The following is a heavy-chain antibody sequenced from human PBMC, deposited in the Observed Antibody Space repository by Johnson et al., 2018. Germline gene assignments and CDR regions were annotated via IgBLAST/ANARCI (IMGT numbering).Heavy chain of an antibody. CDR3: VGDVPDSSGYSFQH. J-gene: IGHJ1*01. Sequence: VQLVESGGGLVKPGGSLRLSCAASGFTFSSYSMNWVRQAPGKGLEWVSSISSSSSYIYYADSVKGRFTISSDNAKNSLYLQMNSLRAEDKAVYYGVGDVPDSSGYSFQHWGQGTLGTGSS. CDR2: ISSSSSYI. CDR1: GFTFSSYS. V-gene: IGHV3-21*01. D-gene: IGHD3-22*01.